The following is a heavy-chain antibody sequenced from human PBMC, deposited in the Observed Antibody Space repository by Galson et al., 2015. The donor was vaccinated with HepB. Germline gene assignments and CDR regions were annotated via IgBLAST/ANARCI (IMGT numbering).Heavy chain of an antibody. CDR1: GYSCIHYG. D-gene: IGHD3-16*01. CDR3: AKELRIDAFDI. V-gene: IGHV7-4-1*02. J-gene: IGHJ3*02. Sequence: SVKVSCKAYGYSCIHYGINWLRQAPGQGLEWMGWINTNTGNPTSAQGFTGRFVFSLDTSVSTAYLQINSLKAEDTAIYYCAKELRIDAFDIWGRGTMVTVSS. CDR2: INTNTGNP.